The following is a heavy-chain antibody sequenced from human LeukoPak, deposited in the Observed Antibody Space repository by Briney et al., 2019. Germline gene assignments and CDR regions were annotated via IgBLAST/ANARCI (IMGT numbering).Heavy chain of an antibody. D-gene: IGHD3-10*01. CDR3: ARNMVPHYYYGMDV. CDR1: GFTFNSYA. Sequence: GGSLRLSCAASGFTFNSYAMSWVRQAPGKGLEWVSAISGSGASTYYADAVKGRFTISRDNSKNTLYLQMNSLRAEDTAVYYCARNMVPHYYYGMDVWGQGTTVTVSS. CDR2: ISGSGAST. J-gene: IGHJ6*02. V-gene: IGHV3-23*01.